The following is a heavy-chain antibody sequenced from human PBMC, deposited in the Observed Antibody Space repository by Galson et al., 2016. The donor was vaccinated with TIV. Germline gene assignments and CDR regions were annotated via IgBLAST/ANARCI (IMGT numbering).Heavy chain of an antibody. CDR2: INPKTGGT. CDR1: GYTFTDYY. Sequence: SVKVSCKASGYTFTDYYIHWVRQAPGQGLDWMGWINPKTGGTLYGQKFQGRIAMTRDTSINTVYLDLSRLTSDDTAVYCAPNDGGSGRPPFDHWGHGTLVTVSS. J-gene: IGHJ4*01. V-gene: IGHV1-2*02. D-gene: IGHD3-10*01. CDR3: PNDGGSGRPPFDH.